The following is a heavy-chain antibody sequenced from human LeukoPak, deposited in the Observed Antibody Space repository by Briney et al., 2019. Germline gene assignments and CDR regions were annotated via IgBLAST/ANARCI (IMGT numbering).Heavy chain of an antibody. CDR2: INPNSGDA. Sequence: GASVKVSCKASGYSFTGYYMHWVRQAPGQGLEWMGWINPNSGDANYAQKFQGRVTMTRDTSISTAYMELSSLRSEDTAVYYCARERTLYSNYGYWGQGTLVTVSS. CDR3: ARERTLYSNYGY. J-gene: IGHJ4*02. V-gene: IGHV1-2*02. CDR1: GYSFTGYY. D-gene: IGHD4-11*01.